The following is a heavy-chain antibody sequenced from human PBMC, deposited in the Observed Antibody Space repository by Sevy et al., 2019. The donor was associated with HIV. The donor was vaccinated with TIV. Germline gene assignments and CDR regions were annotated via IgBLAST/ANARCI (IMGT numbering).Heavy chain of an antibody. D-gene: IGHD3-22*01. CDR2: IYYSGST. V-gene: IGHV4-61*01. J-gene: IGHJ4*02. CDR1: GGSVSSGSYY. CDR3: ARGHSYYYDSSGYYILGYYFDY. Sequence: SETLSLTCTVSGGSVSSGSYYWSWIRQPPGKGLEWIGYIYYSGSTNYNPSLKSRVTISVDTSKNQFSLKLSSVTAADTAVYYCARGHSYYYDSSGYYILGYYFDYLGQGTLVTVSS.